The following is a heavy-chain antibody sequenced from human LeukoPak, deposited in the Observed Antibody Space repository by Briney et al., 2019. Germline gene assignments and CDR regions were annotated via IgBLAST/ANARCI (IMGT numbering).Heavy chain of an antibody. Sequence: GGSLRLSCAASDYWMYWVRQAPGKGLAWVANIKEDGSEKNYVDSVKGRFTISRDNAENSLFLQMDSLRAEDTAVYYCTRALYNHGWFPDYFDYWGQGTLVTVSS. D-gene: IGHD1-14*01. CDR1: DYW. V-gene: IGHV3-7*01. J-gene: IGHJ4*02. CDR2: IKEDGSEK. CDR3: TRALYNHGWFPDYFDY.